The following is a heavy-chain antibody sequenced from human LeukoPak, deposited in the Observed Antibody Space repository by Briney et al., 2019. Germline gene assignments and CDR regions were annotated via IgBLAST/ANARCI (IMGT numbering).Heavy chain of an antibody. J-gene: IGHJ3*02. D-gene: IGHD6-19*01. CDR2: IYYSGST. CDR3: ARSLFGYSSGWHTGGDAFDI. V-gene: IGHV4-59*08. Sequence: SETLSLTCTVSGGSISSYYWSWIRQPPGKGLEWIGYIYYSGSTNYNPSLKSRVTISVDTSKNQFSLKLSSVTAADTAVYYCARSLFGYSSGWHTGGDAFDIWGQGTMVTVSS. CDR1: GGSISSYY.